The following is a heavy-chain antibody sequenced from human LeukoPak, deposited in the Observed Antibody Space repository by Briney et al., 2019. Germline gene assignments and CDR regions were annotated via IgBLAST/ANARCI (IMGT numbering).Heavy chain of an antibody. V-gene: IGHV4-34*01. CDR1: GFTFSSYA. D-gene: IGHD6-13*01. J-gene: IGHJ6*02. CDR3: ARVSRLRGGIAQTPNYGMDV. CDR2: INHSGST. Sequence: GSLRLSCAASGFTFSSYAMSWIRQPPGKGLEWIGEINHSGSTNYNPSLKSRVTISVDTSKNQFSLKLSSVTAADTAVYYCARVSRLRGGIAQTPNYGMDVWGQGTTVTVSS.